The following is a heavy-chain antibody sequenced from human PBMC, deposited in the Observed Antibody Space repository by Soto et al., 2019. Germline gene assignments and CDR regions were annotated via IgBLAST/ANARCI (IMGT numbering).Heavy chain of an antibody. CDR3: VKDPSITMVRGVIIPRNWFDP. Sequence: GGSLRLSCTVSGFMFSSYAMSWVRQAPGKGLEYVSAISSSGGSTYYADSVKGRFTISRDNSKNTLYLQMSSLRAEDTAVYYCVKDPSITMVRGVIIPRNWFDPWGQGTLVTVSS. CDR1: GFMFSSYA. J-gene: IGHJ5*02. V-gene: IGHV3-64D*06. D-gene: IGHD3-10*01. CDR2: ISSSGGST.